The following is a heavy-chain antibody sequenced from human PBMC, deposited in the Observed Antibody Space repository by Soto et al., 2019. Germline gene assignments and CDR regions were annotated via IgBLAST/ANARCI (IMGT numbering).Heavy chain of an antibody. CDR3: AIGIDWNDAWGIYYFDY. J-gene: IGHJ4*02. Sequence: QVQLVQSGAEVKKPGASVKVSCKASGYTFTSYGISGVRQAPGQGLERKGWISAYNGNTNYAPKLQGRVIMTTDTSTSTAYMELRSLRSDDTAVYYFAIGIDWNDAWGIYYFDYWGQGTLVTVSS. D-gene: IGHD1-1*01. CDR1: GYTFTSYG. V-gene: IGHV1-18*01. CDR2: ISAYNGNT.